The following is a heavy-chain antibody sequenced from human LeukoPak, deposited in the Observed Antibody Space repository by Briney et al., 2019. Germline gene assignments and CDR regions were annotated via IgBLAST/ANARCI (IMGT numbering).Heavy chain of an antibody. CDR2: INPNSGGT. CDR1: GYTFTANY. V-gene: IGHV1-2*02. Sequence: GASVKVSCKASGYTFTANYIHWVRQVPGQGLEWMGWINPNSGGTNYAQKFQGRVTMTRDTSISTAYMELSRLRSDDTAVYYCARAPRDYDFWSGYAFDIWGQGTMVTVSS. CDR3: ARAPRDYDFWSGYAFDI. J-gene: IGHJ3*02. D-gene: IGHD3-3*01.